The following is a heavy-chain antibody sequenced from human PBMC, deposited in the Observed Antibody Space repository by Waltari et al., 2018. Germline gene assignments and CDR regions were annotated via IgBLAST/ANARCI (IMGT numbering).Heavy chain of an antibody. CDR3: ATGLPQRGRLFGLDAFDI. D-gene: IGHD3-9*01. V-gene: IGHV1-69-2*01. CDR1: GYTFTDYY. Sequence: EVQLVQSGAAVKKPGATVKISCKVSGYTFTDYYIRWVQQAPGKGLEWMGLVDPEDGETIYAEKFQGRVTITADTSTDTAYMELSSLRSEDTAVYYCATGLPQRGRLFGLDAFDIWGQGTMVTVSS. CDR2: VDPEDGET. J-gene: IGHJ3*02.